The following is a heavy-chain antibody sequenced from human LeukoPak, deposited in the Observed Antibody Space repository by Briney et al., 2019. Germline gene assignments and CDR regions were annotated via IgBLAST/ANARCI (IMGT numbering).Heavy chain of an antibody. CDR3: ARVFRVYSGSGRLFFDY. J-gene: IGHJ4*02. V-gene: IGHV4-59*01. D-gene: IGHD3-10*01. CDR2: IYYSGST. CDR1: GGSISSYY. Sequence: PSETLSLTCTVSGGSISSYYWSWIRQPPGKGLEWIGYIYYSGSTNYNPSLKSRVTISVDTSKNQFSLRLGSVTAADTAVYFCARVFRVYSGSGRLFFDYWGQGTLVTVSS.